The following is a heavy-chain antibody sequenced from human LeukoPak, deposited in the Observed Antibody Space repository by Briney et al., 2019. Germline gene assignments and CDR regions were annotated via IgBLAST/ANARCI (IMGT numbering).Heavy chain of an antibody. J-gene: IGHJ4*02. D-gene: IGHD6-19*01. CDR2: IYYSGST. Sequence: PSETLSLTCTVSGGSISSGGYYWSWIRQHPGKGLEWIGYIYYSGSTYYNPSLKSRVTISVDKSKNQFSLKLSSVTAADTAVYYCARRGSGWYFPSDYWGQGTLVTVSS. CDR3: ARRGSGWYFPSDY. V-gene: IGHV4-31*03. CDR1: GGSISSGGYY.